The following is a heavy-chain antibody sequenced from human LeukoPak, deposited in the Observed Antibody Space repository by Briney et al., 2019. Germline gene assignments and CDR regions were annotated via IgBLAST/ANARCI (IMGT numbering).Heavy chain of an antibody. CDR1: GFTFSGYW. V-gene: IGHV3-7*01. Sequence: GGSLRLSCAASGFTFSGYWMDWVRQTPGKGLEWVANIKPDGSEIYYVDSVKGRFTISRDNAKNSLYLQMNSLRAEDTAVYYCARDHSGSYKYYFDYWGQGTLVTVSS. J-gene: IGHJ4*02. D-gene: IGHD1-26*01. CDR2: IKPDGSEI. CDR3: ARDHSGSYKYYFDY.